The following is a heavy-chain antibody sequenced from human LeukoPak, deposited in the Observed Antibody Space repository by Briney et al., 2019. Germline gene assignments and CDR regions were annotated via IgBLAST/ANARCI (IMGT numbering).Heavy chain of an antibody. V-gene: IGHV4-34*01. J-gene: IGHJ6*03. CDR3: ARGEAYYYDSSSFPYYYYYYMDV. Sequence: PSETLSLTCAVYGGSFSGYYWSWIRQPPGKGLEWIGEINHSGSTNDNPSLKSRVTISVDTSKNQFSLKLSSVTAADTAVYYCARGEAYYYDSSSFPYYYYYYMDVWGKGATVTVSS. CDR1: GGSFSGYY. CDR2: INHSGST. D-gene: IGHD3-22*01.